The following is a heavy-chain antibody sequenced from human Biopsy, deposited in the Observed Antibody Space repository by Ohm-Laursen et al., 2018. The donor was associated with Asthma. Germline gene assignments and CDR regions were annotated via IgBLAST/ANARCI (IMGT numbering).Heavy chain of an antibody. D-gene: IGHD5-18*01. J-gene: IGHJ4*02. CDR2: ISSSSGTI. V-gene: IGHV3-48*02. CDR3: ARFKRGYSYGYAGVFDY. CDR1: GFTFSSYS. Sequence: GSLRLSCTASGFTFSSYSMNWVRQAPGKGLEWVSYISSSSGTIYYADSVKGRFTISRDNAKNSLYLQMNSLRDEDTAVYYCARFKRGYSYGYAGVFDYWGQGTLVTVSS.